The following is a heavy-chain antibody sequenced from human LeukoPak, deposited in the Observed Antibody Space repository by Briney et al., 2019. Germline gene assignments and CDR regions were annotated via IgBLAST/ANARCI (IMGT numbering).Heavy chain of an antibody. D-gene: IGHD3-22*01. CDR2: IYHSGST. J-gene: IGHJ4*02. CDR1: GGSISSSNW. V-gene: IGHV4-4*02. Sequence: SGTLSLTCAVSGGSISSSNWWSWVRQPPGKGLEWIGEIYHSGSTNYNPSLKSRVTISVDKSKNQFSLQLNSVTPEDTAVYYCARDRASDYYDSSGYDYWGQGTLVTVSS. CDR3: ARDRASDYYDSSGYDY.